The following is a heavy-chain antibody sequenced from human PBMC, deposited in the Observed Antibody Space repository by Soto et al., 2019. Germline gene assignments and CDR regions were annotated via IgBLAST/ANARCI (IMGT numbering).Heavy chain of an antibody. CDR2: IYYSGST. J-gene: IGHJ5*02. D-gene: IGHD6-13*01. V-gene: IGHV4-30-4*01. CDR1: GGSISSGDYY. Sequence: SETLSLTCTVSGGSISSGDYYWSWIRQPPGKGLEWIGYIYYSGSTYYNPSLKSRVTISVDTSKNQFSLKLSSVTAADTAVYYCARDRLAAAGSENWFDPWGQGTLVTVSS. CDR3: ARDRLAAAGSENWFDP.